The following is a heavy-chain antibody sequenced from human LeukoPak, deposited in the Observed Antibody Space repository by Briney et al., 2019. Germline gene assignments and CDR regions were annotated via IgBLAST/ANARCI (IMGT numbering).Heavy chain of an antibody. D-gene: IGHD6-19*01. Sequence: GGSLRLSCAASGFTVSSNYMNWVRQAPGKGLEWVSVIYGGGSTYYADSVKGRFTISRDTSKNTLYLQMNSLRAEDTAVYYCARAAVQEAFDIWGQGTMVTVSS. CDR3: ARAAVQEAFDI. CDR2: IYGGGST. CDR1: GFTVSSNY. V-gene: IGHV3-53*01. J-gene: IGHJ3*02.